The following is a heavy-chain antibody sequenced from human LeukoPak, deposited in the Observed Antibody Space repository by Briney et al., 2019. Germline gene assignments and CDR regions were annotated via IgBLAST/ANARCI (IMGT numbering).Heavy chain of an antibody. V-gene: IGHV4-30-4*01. CDR2: IYYSEST. D-gene: IGHD2-21*01. CDR3: ARVIYGDYYFYGLDV. CDR1: GGSINSGDYY. Sequence: SQTLSLTCAVSGGSINSGDYYWIWIRQPPGKGLEWIGYIYYSESTYYNPSLKSRLTISIDTSKNQFSLKLSSVTAADTAVYYCARVIYGDYYFYGLDVWGQGATVTVSS. J-gene: IGHJ6*02.